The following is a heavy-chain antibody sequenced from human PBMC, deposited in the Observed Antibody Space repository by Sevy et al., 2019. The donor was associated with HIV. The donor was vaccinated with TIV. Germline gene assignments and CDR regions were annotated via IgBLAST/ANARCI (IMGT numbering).Heavy chain of an antibody. V-gene: IGHV4-30-4*01. J-gene: IGHJ6*02. Sequence: SETLSLTCSVSGGSISSGDYYWSWIRQPPGKGLEWIGYIYYSGSTYYNPSLKSRLTISVDTSQNQFSLKLSSVTAADTAVYYCARDHRYTYGLLYYYYGMDVWGQGTTVTVSS. CDR1: GGSISSGDYY. CDR3: ARDHRYTYGLLYYYYGMDV. CDR2: IYYSGST. D-gene: IGHD5-18*01.